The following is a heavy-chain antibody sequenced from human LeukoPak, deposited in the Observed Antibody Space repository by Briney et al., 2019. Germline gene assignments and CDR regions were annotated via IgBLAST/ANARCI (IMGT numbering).Heavy chain of an antibody. D-gene: IGHD4/OR15-4a*01. J-gene: IGHJ4*02. CDR2: INPNSGAA. CDR3: ARDERYSYGDNHYPDLGF. Sequence: ASVKVSCKAFGYTFTGYYLFWVRQAPGQGLEWMGWINPNSGAAKYAQKFQGRVTLTTDTSIRTTYMELSSLRSGDTAVYYCARDERYSYGDNHYPDLGFWGQGTPVTVSS. CDR1: GYTFTGYY. V-gene: IGHV1-2*02.